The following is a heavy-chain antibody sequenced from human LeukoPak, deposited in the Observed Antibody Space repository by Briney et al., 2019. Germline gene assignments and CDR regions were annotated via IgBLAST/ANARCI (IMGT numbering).Heavy chain of an antibody. D-gene: IGHD5-12*01. CDR3: TTLYGGSLDY. CDR2: INPDGSTT. Sequence: GGSLRLSCAASGFIFSSDWMHWVRQGPAKGLVWVSRINPDGSTTSYADSVKGRFTISRDNAKNTLYLQMNSLRAEDTAVYYCTTLYGGSLDYWGRGTLVTVSS. J-gene: IGHJ4*02. CDR1: GFIFSSDW. V-gene: IGHV3-74*01.